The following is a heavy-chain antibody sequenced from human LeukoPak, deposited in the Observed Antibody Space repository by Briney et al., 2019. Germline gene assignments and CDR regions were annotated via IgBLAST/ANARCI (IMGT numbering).Heavy chain of an antibody. CDR1: GFTFSSYA. D-gene: IGHD3-22*01. J-gene: IGHJ4*02. Sequence: PGRSLRLSCAASGFTFSSYAMSWVRQAPGKGLEWVSAISGSGGSTYYADSVKGRFTISRDNSKNTLYLQMNSLRAEDTAVYYCAKDDSYGFYYYDSSGYPSWGQGTLVTVSS. V-gene: IGHV3-23*01. CDR3: AKDDSYGFYYYDSSGYPS. CDR2: ISGSGGST.